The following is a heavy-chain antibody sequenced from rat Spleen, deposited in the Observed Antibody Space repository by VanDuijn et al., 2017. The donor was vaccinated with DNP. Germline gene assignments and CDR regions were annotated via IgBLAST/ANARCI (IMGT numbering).Heavy chain of an antibody. CDR1: GFTFSDYN. J-gene: IGHJ2*01. V-gene: IGHV5S10*01. Sequence: EVQLVESGGGLVQPGRSLKLSCAASGFTFSDYNMAWVRQAPKKGLEWVATIIYDGSRTYYRDSVKGRFTISRDNAKSTLYLQMDSLRSEDTATYYCATGCIRRISDFDYWGQGVMVTVSS. CDR2: IIYDGSRT. CDR3: ATGCIRRISDFDY. D-gene: IGHD1-6*01.